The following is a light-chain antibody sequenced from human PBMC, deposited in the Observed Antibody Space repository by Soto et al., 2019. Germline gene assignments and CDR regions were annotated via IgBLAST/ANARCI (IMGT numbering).Light chain of an antibody. CDR2: DVS. V-gene: IGLV2-14*01. CDR1: TSDVSGYSF. Sequence: QSALTQPASVSGSPGQSITISCTGTTSDVSGYSFVSWYQQHPGKAPKLMIYDVSNRPSGVSNRFSGSKSGNTASLTISGLQAEDEADYYCSSYTSSSTLFGGGTQLTVL. J-gene: IGLJ2*01. CDR3: SSYTSSSTL.